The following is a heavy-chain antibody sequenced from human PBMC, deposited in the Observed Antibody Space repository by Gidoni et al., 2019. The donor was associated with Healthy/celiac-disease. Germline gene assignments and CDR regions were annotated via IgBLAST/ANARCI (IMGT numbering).Heavy chain of an antibody. Sequence: EVQLVESGGGLVQPGRSLRLSCAASGFTFDDYAMHWVRQAPGKGLGWVSGISWNSGSIGYADSVKGRFTISRDNAKNSLYLQMNSLRAEDTALYYCAKDSRYYYYMDVWGKGTTVTVSS. CDR1: GFTFDDYA. J-gene: IGHJ6*03. V-gene: IGHV3-9*01. CDR3: AKDSRYYYYMDV. CDR2: ISWNSGSI.